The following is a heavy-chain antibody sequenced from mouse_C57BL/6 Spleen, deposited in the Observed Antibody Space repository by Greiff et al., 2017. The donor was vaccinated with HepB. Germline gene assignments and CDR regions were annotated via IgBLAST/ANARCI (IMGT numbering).Heavy chain of an antibody. D-gene: IGHD2-4*01. Sequence: EVQLVESGEGLVKPGGSLKLSCAASGFTFSSYAMSWVRQTPEKRLEWVAYISSGGDYIYYADTVKGRFTISRDNARNTLYLQMSSLKSEETAMYYCTRDEGLRRGYAMDYWGQGTSVTVSS. CDR1: GFTFSSYA. CDR3: TRDEGLRRGYAMDY. J-gene: IGHJ4*01. V-gene: IGHV5-9-1*02. CDR2: ISSGGDYI.